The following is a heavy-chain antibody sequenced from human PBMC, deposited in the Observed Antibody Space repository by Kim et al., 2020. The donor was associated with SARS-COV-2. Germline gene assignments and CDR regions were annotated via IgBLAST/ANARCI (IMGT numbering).Heavy chain of an antibody. V-gene: IGHV1-69*13. Sequence: SVKVSCKASGDTFSSYAINWVRQAPGQGLEWMGGIIPIFGTVNYAQKFQGRVTITADESTSTVYMELSSLRSEDTAVYSCARAPTYSSSPHWSYYYYGMDVWGQGTTVTVSS. D-gene: IGHD6-13*01. CDR3: ARAPTYSSSPHWSYYYYGMDV. CDR1: GDTFSSYA. CDR2: IIPIFGTV. J-gene: IGHJ6*02.